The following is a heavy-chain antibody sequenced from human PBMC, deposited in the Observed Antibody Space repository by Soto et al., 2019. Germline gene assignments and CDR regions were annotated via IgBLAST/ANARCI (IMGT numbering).Heavy chain of an antibody. CDR2: TRNKANSYTT. Sequence: EVQLVESGGGLVQPGGSLRLSCAASGFTFSDHYMDWVRQAPGKGLEWVGRTRNKANSYTTEYAASVKGRFTISRDDSKNSLYLQMNSLKTGDTAVYYCARVISREDYSFDYWGQGTLVTVSS. CDR3: ARVISREDYSFDY. V-gene: IGHV3-72*01. CDR1: GFTFSDHY. D-gene: IGHD4-4*01. J-gene: IGHJ4*02.